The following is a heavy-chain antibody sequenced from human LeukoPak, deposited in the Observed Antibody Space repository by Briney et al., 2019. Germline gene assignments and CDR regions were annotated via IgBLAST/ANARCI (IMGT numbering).Heavy chain of an antibody. D-gene: IGHD2/OR15-2a*01. Sequence: GRSLRLSCAASGFIFDDYAMHWVRQAPGKGLEWVSGISWNSGSIGYADSVKGRFTISRDNAKNSLYLQMNSLRAEDMALYYCTKAKIRFIGIVPLTIGDEAFDIWGQGTMVTVSS. CDR2: ISWNSGSI. V-gene: IGHV3-9*03. J-gene: IGHJ3*02. CDR3: TKAKIRFIGIVPLTIGDEAFDI. CDR1: GFIFDDYA.